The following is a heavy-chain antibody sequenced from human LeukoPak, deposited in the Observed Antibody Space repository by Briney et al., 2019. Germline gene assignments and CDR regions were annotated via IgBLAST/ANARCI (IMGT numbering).Heavy chain of an antibody. CDR3: ARGSREWLATHFDY. CDR1: GYTFTSYD. D-gene: IGHD6-19*01. CDR2: MNPNSGNT. J-gene: IGHJ4*02. Sequence: EASVKVSCKASGYTFTSYDINWVRQATGQGLEWMGWMNPNSGNTGYAQKFQGRVTMTRNTSISTAYMELSSLRSEDTAVYYCARGSREWLATHFDYWAQGTLVTVSS. V-gene: IGHV1-8*01.